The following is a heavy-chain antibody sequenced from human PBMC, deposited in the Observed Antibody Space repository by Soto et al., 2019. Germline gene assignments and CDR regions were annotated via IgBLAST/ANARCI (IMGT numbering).Heavy chain of an antibody. CDR2: ISSSSSYI. Sequence: RGSMRLPSAASGYTFSSYSMNWVRQATGKGPEWVSSISSSSSYIYYADSVKGRFTISRDNAKNSLYLQRSNLRAEETAVNNCARERAQVPASLRRFDPWGQGTLDTVSS. V-gene: IGHV3-21*01. CDR3: ARERAQVPASLRRFDP. D-gene: IGHD2-2*01. CDR1: GYTFSSYS. J-gene: IGHJ5*02.